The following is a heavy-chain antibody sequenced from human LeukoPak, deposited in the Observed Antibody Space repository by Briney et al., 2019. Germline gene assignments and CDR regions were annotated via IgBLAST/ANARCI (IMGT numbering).Heavy chain of an antibody. D-gene: IGHD5-18*01. Sequence: GASVKVSCKASGGTFSSYAISWVRQAPGQGLEWMGGIIPIFGTANYAQKFQGRVTITTDESTSTAYMELSSLRSEDTAVYYCARDRGYSYGSLGWFDPWGRGTLVTVSS. CDR3: ARDRGYSYGSLGWFDP. V-gene: IGHV1-69*05. CDR2: IIPIFGTA. J-gene: IGHJ5*02. CDR1: GGTFSSYA.